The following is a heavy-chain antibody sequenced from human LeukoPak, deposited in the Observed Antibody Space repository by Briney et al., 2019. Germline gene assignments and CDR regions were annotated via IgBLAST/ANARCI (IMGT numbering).Heavy chain of an antibody. D-gene: IGHD5-18*01. J-gene: IGHJ4*02. Sequence: ASVKVSCKASGYTFSNYHIHWVRQAPGQGIEWMGIINPRYGSTTYAQNFQGRVTMTRDMSTSTVYMELSSLRSEDTAVYYCARERRDTAFDYWGQGTLVTVSS. CDR3: ARERRDTAFDY. CDR1: GYTFSNYH. V-gene: IGHV1-46*01. CDR2: INPRYGST.